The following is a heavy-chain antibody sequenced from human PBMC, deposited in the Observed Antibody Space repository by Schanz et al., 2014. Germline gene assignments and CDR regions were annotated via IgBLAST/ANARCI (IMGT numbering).Heavy chain of an antibody. Sequence: VQLMESGGGLVQPGGSLRLSCAASGFTFGDYAMTWIRQPPGRGLEWVSYIGNGGVTIYYADSVKGRFTISRDNSKNSLYLQMNSLRVEDTAVYFCVSQTGSPNYWGQGTLVTVSS. CDR2: IGNGGVTI. CDR3: VSQTGSPNY. V-gene: IGHV3-11*04. J-gene: IGHJ4*02. CDR1: GFTFGDYA. D-gene: IGHD6-13*01.